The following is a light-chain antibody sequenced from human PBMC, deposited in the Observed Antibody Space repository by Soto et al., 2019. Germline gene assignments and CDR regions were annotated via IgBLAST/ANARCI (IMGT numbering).Light chain of an antibody. J-gene: IGKJ4*01. CDR1: QGLVTW. V-gene: IGKV1-12*01. CDR2: AAS. Sequence: DIQVTQSPSSVSASVGDRVTITCRASQGLVTWLAWYQQKPGKAPKLLIYAASSFQSGVPSRVSGSGSGTDFTLPISSLQPEDFATYYCQQTSSFPLTFGGGTKVELQ. CDR3: QQTSSFPLT.